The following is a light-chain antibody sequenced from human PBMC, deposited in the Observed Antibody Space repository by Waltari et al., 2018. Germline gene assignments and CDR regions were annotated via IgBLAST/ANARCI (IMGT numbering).Light chain of an antibody. Sequence: QSLLTQPPSASGTPGQTATISSSGSWSNIGTNVVSSYQQLPGTAPKLLIHSNNQRPSGVPDRFSCSKSGTSASLAISGLQSADEADYYCSAWDDSLNGHVIFGGGTKLTVL. V-gene: IGLV1-44*01. J-gene: IGLJ2*01. CDR1: WSNIGTNV. CDR3: SAWDDSLNGHVI. CDR2: SNN.